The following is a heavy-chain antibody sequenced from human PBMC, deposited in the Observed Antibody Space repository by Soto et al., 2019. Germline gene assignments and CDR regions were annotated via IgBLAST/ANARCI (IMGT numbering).Heavy chain of an antibody. CDR1: GFTFSRHW. J-gene: IGHJ4*02. CDR2: IKTDGTST. D-gene: IGHD1-26*01. Sequence: EVQLVESGGGLVQPGGSLTLSCAASGFTFSRHWMHWVRQAPGKGLVWVSRIKTDGTSTSYADSVKGRFTISRDNAKNTLGLQMNSLTAEDTAVYYCAKEGPSREWEPWGQGTLVTVSS. V-gene: IGHV3-74*01. CDR3: AKEGPSREWEP.